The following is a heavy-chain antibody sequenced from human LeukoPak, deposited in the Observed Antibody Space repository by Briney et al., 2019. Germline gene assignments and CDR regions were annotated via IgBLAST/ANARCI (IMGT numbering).Heavy chain of an antibody. D-gene: IGHD2-2*01. CDR2: IIPIFGTA. Sequence: SVKVSCKASGGTFSSYAISWVRQAPGQGLEWMGGIIPIFGTANYAQKFQGRVTITTDESTSTAYMELCSLRSEDTAVYYCARRPLYCSSTSCYSPGYYYYYMDVWGKGTTVTVSS. V-gene: IGHV1-69*05. J-gene: IGHJ6*03. CDR1: GGTFSSYA. CDR3: ARRPLYCSSTSCYSPGYYYYYMDV.